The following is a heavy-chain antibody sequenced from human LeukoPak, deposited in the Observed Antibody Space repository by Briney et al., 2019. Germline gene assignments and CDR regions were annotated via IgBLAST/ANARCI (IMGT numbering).Heavy chain of an antibody. Sequence: GGSLRLSCTGSGFTFGDYTITWIRQAPGKGLEWVGFIRNKADGGTPEYAASVQGRFTISRDVSKSIAYLQMDSLKTDDTAVYFCTRDPPTRFWGQGTLVSVSS. J-gene: IGHJ4*02. CDR3: TRDPPTRF. V-gene: IGHV3-49*03. CDR1: GFTFGDYT. D-gene: IGHD3-10*02. CDR2: IRNKADGGTP.